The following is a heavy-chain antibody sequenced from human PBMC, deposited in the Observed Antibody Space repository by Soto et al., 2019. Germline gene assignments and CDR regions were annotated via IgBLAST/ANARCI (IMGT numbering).Heavy chain of an antibody. V-gene: IGHV4-31*03. D-gene: IGHD5-18*01. CDR1: GDSITSNSYF. J-gene: IGHJ4*02. CDR3: ARSGYSYGPNPLLY. Sequence: SETLSLTCTVSGDSITSNSYFWAWIRQHPGKGLEWIGYIYYSGSTYYNPSLKSRVTISVDTSKNQFSLKLSSVTAADTAVYYCARSGYSYGPNPLLYWGQGTLVTVSS. CDR2: IYYSGST.